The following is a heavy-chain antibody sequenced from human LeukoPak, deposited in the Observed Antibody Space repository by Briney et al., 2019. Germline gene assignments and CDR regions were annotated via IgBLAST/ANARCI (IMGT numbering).Heavy chain of an antibody. Sequence: GGSLRLSCAASGFTFSSYGMHWVRQAPGKGLEWVAVISYDGSNKYYADSVKGRFTISRDNSKNTLYLQMNSLRAEDTAVYYCAKVKHEWIQLWLGGWYFDLWGRGTLVTVSS. J-gene: IGHJ2*01. CDR3: AKVKHEWIQLWLGGWYFDL. CDR2: ISYDGSNK. V-gene: IGHV3-30*18. CDR1: GFTFSSYG. D-gene: IGHD5-18*01.